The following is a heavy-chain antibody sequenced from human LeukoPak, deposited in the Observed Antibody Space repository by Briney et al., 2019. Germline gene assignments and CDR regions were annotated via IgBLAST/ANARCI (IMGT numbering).Heavy chain of an antibody. Sequence: SETLSLTCAVYGGSFSGYYWSWIRQPPGKGLEWVGEINHSGSTNYNPSLTSRVPISVDTSKNQLSLTLGSVPAAEAAVYYCARTLAARPRSDYWGQGTLVTVSS. V-gene: IGHV4-34*01. D-gene: IGHD6-6*01. CDR3: ARTLAARPRSDY. CDR2: INHSGST. J-gene: IGHJ4*02. CDR1: GGSFSGYY.